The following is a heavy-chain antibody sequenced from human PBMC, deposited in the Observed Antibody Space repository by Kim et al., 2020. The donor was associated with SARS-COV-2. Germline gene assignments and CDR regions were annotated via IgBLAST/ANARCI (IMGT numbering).Heavy chain of an antibody. CDR2: IYYSGST. CDR3: AREFSSGSYFYYYYYGMDV. V-gene: IGHV4-39*02. J-gene: IGHJ6*02. CDR1: GGSISSSSYY. D-gene: IGHD3-10*01. Sequence: SETLSLTCTVSGGSISSSSYYWGWIRQPPGKGLEWIGSIYYSGSTYYNPSLKSRVTISVDTSKNQFSLKLSSVTAADTAVYYCAREFSSGSYFYYYYYGMDVWGQGTPVTVSS.